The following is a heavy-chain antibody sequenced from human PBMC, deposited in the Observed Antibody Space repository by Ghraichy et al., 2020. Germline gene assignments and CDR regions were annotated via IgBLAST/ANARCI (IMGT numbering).Heavy chain of an antibody. CDR3: ARDSRGHDYSNYILYYGMDV. V-gene: IGHV4-59*01. CDR1: GGSISSYY. D-gene: IGHD4-11*01. Sequence: SETLSLTCTVSGGSISSYYWSWIRQPPGKGLEWIGYIYYSGSTNYNPSLKSRVTISVDTSKNQFSLKLSSVTAADTAVYYCARDSRGHDYSNYILYYGMDVWGQGTTVTVSS. CDR2: IYYSGST. J-gene: IGHJ6*02.